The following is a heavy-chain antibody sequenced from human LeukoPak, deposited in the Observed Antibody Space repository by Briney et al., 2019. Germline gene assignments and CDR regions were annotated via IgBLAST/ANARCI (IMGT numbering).Heavy chain of an antibody. CDR1: GFTFSAYA. J-gene: IGHJ6*02. Sequence: GGSLRLSCAASGFTFSAYAMNWVRNAPGKGLEWVSSIIGRGTSAYYADSVKGRFTISRDNSKNTLFLQMNRLRAADTAVYYCAKPDGNVVAVPMDVWGQGTTVTVS. V-gene: IGHV3-23*01. CDR2: IIGRGTSA. D-gene: IGHD2-21*01. CDR3: AKPDGNVVAVPMDV.